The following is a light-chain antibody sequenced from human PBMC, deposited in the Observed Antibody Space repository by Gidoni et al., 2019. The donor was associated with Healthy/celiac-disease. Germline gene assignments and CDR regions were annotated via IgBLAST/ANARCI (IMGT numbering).Light chain of an antibody. CDR2: RNN. CDR1: SSNIGSNY. V-gene: IGLV1-47*01. Sequence: QSVLPQPPPASGTPGQTVTISCSGSSSNIGSNYVYWYQQLPGTAPKPLIYRNNQRPSGVPDRFSGSKSGTSASLAISGLRSEDEADYYCAAWDDSLSGPRVFGGGTKLTVL. J-gene: IGLJ3*02. CDR3: AAWDDSLSGPRV.